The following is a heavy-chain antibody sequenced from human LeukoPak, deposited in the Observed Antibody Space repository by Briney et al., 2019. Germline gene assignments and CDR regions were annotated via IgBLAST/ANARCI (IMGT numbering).Heavy chain of an antibody. J-gene: IGHJ4*02. CDR1: GFTFSSYA. CDR2: ISGSGDST. D-gene: IGHD5-12*01. CDR3: ARATHAYSGYNH. V-gene: IGHV3-23*01. Sequence: GGSLRLSCAASGFTFSSYAMSWVRQAPGKGLEWVSAISGSGDSTYYADSVKGRFTLSRDNSENRLYLQMNSLRVEDSAIYYCARATHAYSGYNHWGQGTLVTVSS.